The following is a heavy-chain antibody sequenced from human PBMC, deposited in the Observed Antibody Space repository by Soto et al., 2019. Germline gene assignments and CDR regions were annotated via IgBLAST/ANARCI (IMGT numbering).Heavy chain of an antibody. CDR2: IYYSGST. CDR3: ARYPSSGYYYFDY. J-gene: IGHJ4*02. V-gene: IGHV4-59*01. D-gene: IGHD3-22*01. CDR1: GGSISSYY. Sequence: LSLTCTVSGGSISSYYWSWIRQPPGKGLEWIGYIYYSGSTNYNPSLKSRVTISVDTSKNQFSLKLSSVTAADTAVYYCARYPSSGYYYFDYWGQGTLVTVSS.